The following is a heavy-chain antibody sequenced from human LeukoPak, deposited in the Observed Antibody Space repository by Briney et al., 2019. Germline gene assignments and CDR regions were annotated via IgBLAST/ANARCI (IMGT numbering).Heavy chain of an antibody. Sequence: SGGSLRLSCAASGFTFSSYSMNWVRQAPGKGLEWVSSISSSSSYIYYADSVKGRFTISRDNAKNSLYLQMNSLRAEDTAVYYCARDSYYGSGSYSLDYWGQGTLVTVSS. CDR1: GFTFSSYS. J-gene: IGHJ4*02. V-gene: IGHV3-21*01. D-gene: IGHD3-10*01. CDR3: ARDSYYGSGSYSLDY. CDR2: ISSSSSYI.